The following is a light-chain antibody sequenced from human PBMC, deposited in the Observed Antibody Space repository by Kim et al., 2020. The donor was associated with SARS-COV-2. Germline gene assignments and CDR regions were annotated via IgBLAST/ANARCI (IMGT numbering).Light chain of an antibody. Sequence: GQRVTISCSGRSSNIGRNTVNCYQQLPGTAPKVLIHSNSLRPSGVPDRFSGSKSGTSASLAISGLQSEDEADYYCATWDDSLNGPVFGGGTQLTVL. CDR1: SSNIGRNT. J-gene: IGLJ3*02. V-gene: IGLV1-44*01. CDR3: ATWDDSLNGPV. CDR2: SNS.